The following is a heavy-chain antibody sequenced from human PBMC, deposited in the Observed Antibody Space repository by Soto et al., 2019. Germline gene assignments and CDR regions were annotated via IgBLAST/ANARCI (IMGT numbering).Heavy chain of an antibody. CDR2: ISAYNGNT. J-gene: IGHJ4*02. D-gene: IGHD3-22*01. V-gene: IGHV1-18*01. CDR3: ARRDYDSSGYYYDDS. CDR1: GYTFTSYG. Sequence: ASVKVSCKASGYTFTSYGISWVRQAPGQGLEWMGWISAYNGNTNYAQKLQGRVTMTTDTSTSTAYMELRSLRSDDTAVYYCARRDYDSSGYYYDDSWGQGTLVTVSS.